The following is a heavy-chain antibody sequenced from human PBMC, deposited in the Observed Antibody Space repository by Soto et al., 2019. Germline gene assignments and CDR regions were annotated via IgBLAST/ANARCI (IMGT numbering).Heavy chain of an antibody. J-gene: IGHJ4*02. Sequence: QVQLVESGGGVVQPGRSLRLSCAASGFTFSIYGMHWVRQAPGKGLEWVAIIWYDGSDKYYADSVKGRITISRDNSKNTLYLQMNSLNADDTAVYYCAKQFGSLFIIDYWGQGTLVTVSS. CDR3: AKQFGSLFIIDY. CDR1: GFTFSIYG. V-gene: IGHV3-33*06. D-gene: IGHD1-26*01. CDR2: IWYDGSDK.